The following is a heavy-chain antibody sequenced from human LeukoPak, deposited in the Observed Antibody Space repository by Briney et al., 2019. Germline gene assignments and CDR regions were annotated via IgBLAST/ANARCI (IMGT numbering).Heavy chain of an antibody. CDR3: ARQPGGTAAFDI. V-gene: IGHV4-59*08. CDR1: GGSINSYY. D-gene: IGHD1-14*01. Sequence: SETLSLTCTVSGGSINSYYWSWIRQPPGKGLEWIGYISYTGGETNYNPSLKSRLTISIDTSKNQFSLNLTSVTAADTAVYYCARQPGGTAAFDIWAQGTMVTVSS. CDR2: ISYTGGET. J-gene: IGHJ3*02.